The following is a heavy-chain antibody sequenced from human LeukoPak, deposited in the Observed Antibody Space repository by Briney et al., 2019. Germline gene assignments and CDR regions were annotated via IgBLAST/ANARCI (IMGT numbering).Heavy chain of an antibody. CDR1: GGSISSYY. V-gene: IGHV4-4*07. CDR3: ARDIVVVPAAIGCLRYFDWSPGD. Sequence: SSETLSLTCTVSGGSISSYYWSWIRQPAGKGLEWIGRIYTSGGTNYNPSLKSRVTMSVDTSKNQFSLKLSSVTAADTAVYYCARDIVVVPAAIGCLRYFDWSPGDWGQGTLVTVSS. J-gene: IGHJ4*02. D-gene: IGHD2-2*02. CDR2: IYTSGGT.